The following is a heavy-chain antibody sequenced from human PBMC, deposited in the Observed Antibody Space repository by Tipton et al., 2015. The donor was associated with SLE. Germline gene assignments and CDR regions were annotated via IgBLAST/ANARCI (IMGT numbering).Heavy chain of an antibody. CDR2: VSAYNGNT. CDR1: GYTFTNYG. J-gene: IGHJ3*02. Sequence: QVQLVQSGVEVKKPGASVKVSCKASGYTFTNYGINWVRQAPGQGLEWMGWVSAYNGNTNYAQKLQGRVTMTTDTSTSTAYMELRSLRSDDTAVYYCARDWRTAEAFNAFDIWGQGTMVTVSS. V-gene: IGHV1-18*01. D-gene: IGHD2-21*02. CDR3: ARDWRTAEAFNAFDI.